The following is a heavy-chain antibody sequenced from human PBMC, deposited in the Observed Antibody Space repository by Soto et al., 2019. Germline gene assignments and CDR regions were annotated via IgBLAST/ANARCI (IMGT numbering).Heavy chain of an antibody. D-gene: IGHD6-13*01. V-gene: IGHV1-3*01. Sequence: ASVKVSCKASGYTFTSYAMHWVRQAPGQRLEWKGWINAGNGNTKYSQKFQGRVTITRDTSASTAYMELSSLRSEDTAVYYCARGPSSSWVYNWFDPWGQGTLVTVSS. CDR1: GYTFTSYA. J-gene: IGHJ5*02. CDR3: ARGPSSSWVYNWFDP. CDR2: INAGNGNT.